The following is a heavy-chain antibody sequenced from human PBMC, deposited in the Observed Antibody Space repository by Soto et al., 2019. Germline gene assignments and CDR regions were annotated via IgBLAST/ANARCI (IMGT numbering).Heavy chain of an antibody. CDR2: IYYSGST. D-gene: IGHD2-2*02. J-gene: IGHJ5*02. CDR1: GGSVSSGSYY. V-gene: IGHV4-61*01. Sequence: NPSETLSLTCTVSGGSVSSGSYYWSWIRQPPGKGLEWIGYIYYSGSTNYNPSLKSRVTISVDTSKNQFSLKLSSVTAADTAVYYCARDEGYCSSTSCYTGWFDPWGQGTLVTVSS. CDR3: ARDEGYCSSTSCYTGWFDP.